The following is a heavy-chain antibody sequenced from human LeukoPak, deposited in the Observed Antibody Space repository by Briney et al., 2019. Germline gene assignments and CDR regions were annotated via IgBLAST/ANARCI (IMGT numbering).Heavy chain of an antibody. CDR3: ARAPSEIGGYYPEYFRH. CDR1: GFAFSTYW. Sequence: GGSLRLSCAASGFAFSTYWMHWVRQAPGKGLVWVSRIKSDGGTNYADSVKGRFTISRDNAKKTVSLQMNSLRPEDTGVYYCARAPSEIGGYYPEYFRHWGQGTLVTVSS. J-gene: IGHJ1*01. CDR2: IKSDGGT. D-gene: IGHD3-22*01. V-gene: IGHV3-74*01.